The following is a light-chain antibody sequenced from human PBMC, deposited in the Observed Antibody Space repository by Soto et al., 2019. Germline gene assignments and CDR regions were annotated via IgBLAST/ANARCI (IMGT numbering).Light chain of an antibody. Sequence: QLVLTQSPSASAPPGASVKLNCTPSSGHSSYAIAWHQQQPEKGPRYLRKLNSDGSHSKGHGIPDRFSGCSSGAEHYPTISSLQSEDEADYYCQTWGTGIHVVFGGGTKLTVL. CDR3: QTWGTGIHVV. CDR1: SGHSSYA. J-gene: IGLJ2*01. V-gene: IGLV4-69*01. CDR2: LNSDGSH.